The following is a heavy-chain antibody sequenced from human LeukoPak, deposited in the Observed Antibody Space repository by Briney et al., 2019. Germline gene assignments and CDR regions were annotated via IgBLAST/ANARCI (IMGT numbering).Heavy chain of an antibody. V-gene: IGHV4-4*02. CDR1: GDSISSGNW. Sequence: SGTLSLTCAVSGDSISSGNWWSWVRQPPGKGLEWIGDIYHSGSSNYNPSLKSRVTISVDKSENQFSLKLSSVTAADTAVYYCRSVEMATLYYFDYWGQGTLVTVSS. CDR2: IYHSGSS. CDR3: RSVEMATLYYFDY. D-gene: IGHD5-24*01. J-gene: IGHJ4*02.